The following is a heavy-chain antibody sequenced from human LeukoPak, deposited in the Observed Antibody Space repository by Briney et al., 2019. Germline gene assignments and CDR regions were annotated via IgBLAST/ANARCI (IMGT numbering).Heavy chain of an antibody. D-gene: IGHD3-22*01. CDR3: ARDRDYDSSGYSWYFDL. CDR2: IYYSGIT. J-gene: IGHJ2*01. CDR1: GGSISSYY. V-gene: IGHV4-59*01. Sequence: SETLSLTCTDSGGSISSYYWSWIRQPPGKGLEWIGYIYYSGITNYNPPLKSRVTISVDTSKNQFSLKLSSVTAADTAVYHCARDRDYDSSGYSWYFDLWGRGTLVTVSS.